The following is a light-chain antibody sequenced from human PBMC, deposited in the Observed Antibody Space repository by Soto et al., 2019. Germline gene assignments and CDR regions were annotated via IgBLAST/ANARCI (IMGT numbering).Light chain of an antibody. Sequence: DIQMTQSPSSLSASVGDRVTITCQASQDISNYLNWYQQKPGKAPKLLIYDASNLETAVPSRFSGSGSGTDFTFTISSLQPEDVATYYCQHYDTLLLTFGQGARLEIK. V-gene: IGKV1-33*01. CDR1: QDISNY. CDR2: DAS. CDR3: QHYDTLLLT. J-gene: IGKJ5*01.